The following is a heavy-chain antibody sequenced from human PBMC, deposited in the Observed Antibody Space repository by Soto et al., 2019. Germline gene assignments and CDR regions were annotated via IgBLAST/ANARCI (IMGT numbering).Heavy chain of an antibody. D-gene: IGHD6-19*01. V-gene: IGHV5-51*07. CDR3: ARPQCYGMDV. J-gene: IGHJ6*02. CDR2: IYPGDSDT. Sequence: GEFLKLSCNVSRYSFTVYCIGWVHQMPGKGLEWMGIIYPGDSDTRYSPSFQGQVTISADKSISTAYLQWSSLKASDTAMYYCARPQCYGMDVWGQGTTVTVS. CDR1: RYSFTVYC.